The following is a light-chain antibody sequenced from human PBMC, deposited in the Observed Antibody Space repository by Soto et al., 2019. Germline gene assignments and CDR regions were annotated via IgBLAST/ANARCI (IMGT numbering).Light chain of an antibody. CDR3: QQYNSWPPSYT. Sequence: IVMTQSPGTLSVSPGERVTLSCRASQSVSSNLAWYQQRPGQAPRLLIYSVSSRGTDIPARFSGGGSGTEFTLTINSLQTEDFAIYYCQQYNSWPPSYTFGQGTKLEIK. V-gene: IGKV3-15*01. J-gene: IGKJ2*01. CDR1: QSVSSN. CDR2: SVS.